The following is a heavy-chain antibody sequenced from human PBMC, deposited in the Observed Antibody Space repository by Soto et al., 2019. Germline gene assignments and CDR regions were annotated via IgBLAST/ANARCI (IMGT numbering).Heavy chain of an antibody. J-gene: IGHJ3*02. CDR1: DFAFGSHT. Sequence: PGGSLRLSCAASDFAFGSHTMAWVRQAPGKGLEWVSSISSATTYILYVDSVRGRFTISRDNAKKSLFLQMDSLTADDTAVYFCASKLLNGDHSGPFDIWGQGTMVTVSS. CDR2: ISSATTYI. V-gene: IGHV3-21*01. CDR3: ASKLLNGDHSGPFDI. D-gene: IGHD7-27*01.